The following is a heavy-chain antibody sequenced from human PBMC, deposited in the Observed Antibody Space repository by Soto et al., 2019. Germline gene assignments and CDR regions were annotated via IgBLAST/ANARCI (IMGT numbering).Heavy chain of an antibody. D-gene: IGHD5-12*01. V-gene: IGHV4-39*02. CDR1: GGSISSSSYY. CDR2: IYYDGST. Sequence: PSETLSLTCTVSGGSISSSSYYWVWIRQSPGKGLEWIGSIYYDGSTYYKPSLKSRVTISLDTSKNHFSLNLTSATAADTAVYYSVATTMAYYYGMDVWGQGTTVTVSS. J-gene: IGHJ6*02. CDR3: VATTMAYYYGMDV.